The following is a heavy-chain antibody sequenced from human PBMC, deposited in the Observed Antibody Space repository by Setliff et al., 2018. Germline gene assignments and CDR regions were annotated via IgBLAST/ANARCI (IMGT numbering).Heavy chain of an antibody. J-gene: IGHJ3*02. CDR3: AREMEAAGQRAFDI. CDR2: VNSDGSST. V-gene: IGHV3-74*01. CDR1: GFTLSSYW. Sequence: PGGSLRLSCAAPGFTLSSYWMHWVRQAPGKGLVWVSRVNSDGSSTTYADSVKGRFTMSRDNANNALYLQMNSLTAEDTAVYYCAREMEAAGQRAFDIWGQGTMVTVSS. D-gene: IGHD6-13*01.